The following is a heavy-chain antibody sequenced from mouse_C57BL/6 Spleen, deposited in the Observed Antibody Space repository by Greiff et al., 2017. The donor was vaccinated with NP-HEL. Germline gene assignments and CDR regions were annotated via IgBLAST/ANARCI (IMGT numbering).Heavy chain of an antibody. CDR2: IHPSDSDT. CDR3: APYYGSSYWYFDF. CDR1: GYTFTSYW. Sequence: QVQLQQPGAELVKPGASVKVSCKASGYTFTSYWMHWVKQRPGQGLEWIGRIHPSDSDTNYNQKFKGKATLTVDKSSSPAYMQLRSLTSEDSAVYFCAPYYGSSYWYFDFWGTGTTVTVSS. V-gene: IGHV1-74*01. D-gene: IGHD1-1*01. J-gene: IGHJ1*03.